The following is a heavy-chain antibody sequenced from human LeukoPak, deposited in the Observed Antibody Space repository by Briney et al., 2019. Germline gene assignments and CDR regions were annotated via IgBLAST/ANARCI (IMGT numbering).Heavy chain of an antibody. CDR2: TFYRSKWYN. D-gene: IGHD7-27*01. Sequence: SQTLSLTCVISGDSVSGKSAAWNRIRQSPSSGLGWLGRTFYRSKWYNDYAVSVKGRLTVNPDTSKNQFSLHLNSVTPDDTAVYYCVRSTGPLDVWGQGTLVTVSS. CDR3: VRSTGPLDV. J-gene: IGHJ4*02. V-gene: IGHV6-1*01. CDR1: GDSVSGKSAA.